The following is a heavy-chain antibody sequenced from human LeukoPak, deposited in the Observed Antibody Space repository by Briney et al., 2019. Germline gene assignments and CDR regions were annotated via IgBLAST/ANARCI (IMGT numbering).Heavy chain of an antibody. D-gene: IGHD6-13*01. V-gene: IGHV1-2*02. CDR3: ARDRGYSSSWYKYYYYGMDV. J-gene: IGHJ6*02. CDR1: GYTLTGYY. CDR2: INPNSGGT. Sequence: ASVKVSCKASGYTLTGYYMHWVRQAPGQGLEWMGWINPNSGGTNYAQKFQGRVTMTRDTSISTAYMELSRLRSDDTAVYYCARDRGYSSSWYKYYYYGMDVWGQGTTVTVSS.